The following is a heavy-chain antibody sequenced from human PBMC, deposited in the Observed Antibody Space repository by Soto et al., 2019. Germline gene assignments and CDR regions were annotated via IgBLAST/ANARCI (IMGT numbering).Heavy chain of an antibody. Sequence: QVQLVESGVGLVEPGGSLRLACAVSGFTFSDFYITWVRQAPGKGLEWISHISGSSDNTHHADSVKGRVTSSRDNAKSSLDLQRNSLRAEDTAVYYCVRDIPYSGATKYFDYRGPGTLVIVSS. CDR1: GFTFSDFY. CDR2: ISGSSDNT. D-gene: IGHD2-21*01. CDR3: VRDIPYSGATKYFDY. J-gene: IGHJ4*02. V-gene: IGHV3-11*06.